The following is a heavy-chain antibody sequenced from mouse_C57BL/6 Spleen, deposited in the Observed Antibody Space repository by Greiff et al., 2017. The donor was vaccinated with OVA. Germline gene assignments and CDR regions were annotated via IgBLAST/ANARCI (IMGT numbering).Heavy chain of an antibody. CDR1: GYTFTSYW. CDR2: IDPSDSYT. V-gene: IGHV1-59*01. J-gene: IGHJ2*01. CDR3: AREITTVVATPFDY. D-gene: IGHD1-1*01. Sequence: QVQLKQPGAELVRPGTSVKLSCKASGYTFTSYWMHWVKQRPGQGLEWIGVIDPSDSYTNYNQKFKGKATLTVDTSSSTAYMQLSSLTSEDSAVYYCAREITTVVATPFDYWGQGTTLTVSS.